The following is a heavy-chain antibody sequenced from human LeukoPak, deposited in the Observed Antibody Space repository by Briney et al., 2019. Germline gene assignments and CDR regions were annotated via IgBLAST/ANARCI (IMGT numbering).Heavy chain of an antibody. CDR3: ARDRGYSSSWLSDAFDI. CDR2: IYYSGST. J-gene: IGHJ3*02. CDR1: GGSISSYY. V-gene: IGHV4-59*01. D-gene: IGHD6-13*01. Sequence: PSETLSLTCTVSGGSISSYYWSWIRQPPGKGLEWIGYIYYSGSTNYNPSLKSRVTISVDTSKNQFSLKLSSVTAADTAVYYCARDRGYSSSWLSDAFDIWGQGTMVTVSS.